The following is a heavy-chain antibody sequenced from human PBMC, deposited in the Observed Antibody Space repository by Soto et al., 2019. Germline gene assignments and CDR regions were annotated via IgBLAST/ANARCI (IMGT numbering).Heavy chain of an antibody. CDR1: GFVFVSSD. CDR2: IGAGRDT. J-gene: IGHJ2*01. D-gene: IGHD3-9*01. CDR3: AREVVDSLTGVWYFDL. V-gene: IGHV3-13*04. Sequence: EVQLVESGGGLVQPGGSLRLSCAASGFVFVSSDFQWVRQASGKGLEWVAGIGAGRDTYYSDSVRGRFTFSRDNVKNALYLHMNSLRAMDTAVYYCAREVVDSLTGVWYFDLWGRGTLVTVSS.